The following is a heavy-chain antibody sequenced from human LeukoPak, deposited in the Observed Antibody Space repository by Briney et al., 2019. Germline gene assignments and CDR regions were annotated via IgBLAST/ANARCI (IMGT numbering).Heavy chain of an antibody. CDR1: GGTFSSYA. CDR2: IIPSFGTA. Sequence: ASVKVSCKASGGTFSSYAISWVRQAPGQGLEWMGGIIPSFGTANYAQKFQGRVTITADKSTSTTYMELRSLRSDDTAVYYCARDPTPNYYYDSSGVQYYWGQGTLVTVSS. J-gene: IGHJ4*02. V-gene: IGHV1-69*06. CDR3: ARDPTPNYYYDSSGVQYY. D-gene: IGHD3-22*01.